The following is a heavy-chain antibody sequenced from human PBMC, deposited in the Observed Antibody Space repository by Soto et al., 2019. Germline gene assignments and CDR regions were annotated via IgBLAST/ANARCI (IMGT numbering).Heavy chain of an antibody. CDR1: GGSISSYY. Sequence: PSETLSLTCTVSGGSISSYYWSWIRQPPGKGLEWIGYIYYSGSTNYNPSLKSRVTISVDTSKNQFSLKLSSVTAADTAVYYCARDKITGLFDYWGQGNLVTSPQ. CDR2: IYYSGST. D-gene: IGHD2-8*02. J-gene: IGHJ4*02. CDR3: ARDKITGLFDY. V-gene: IGHV4-59*12.